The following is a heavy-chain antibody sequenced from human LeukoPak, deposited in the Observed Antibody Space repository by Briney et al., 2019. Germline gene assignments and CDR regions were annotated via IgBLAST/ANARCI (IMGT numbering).Heavy chain of an antibody. CDR1: GFTFDDYA. D-gene: IGHD7-27*01. Sequence: PGGSLRLSCAASGFTFDDYAMHWVRQAPGKGLEWVSGISWNSGSIGYADSVKGRFTISRDNAKNSLYLQMNSLRAEDTALYYCAKDISRTGDFSSGAFDIWGQGTMVTVSS. CDR3: AKDISRTGDFSSGAFDI. V-gene: IGHV3-9*01. CDR2: ISWNSGSI. J-gene: IGHJ3*02.